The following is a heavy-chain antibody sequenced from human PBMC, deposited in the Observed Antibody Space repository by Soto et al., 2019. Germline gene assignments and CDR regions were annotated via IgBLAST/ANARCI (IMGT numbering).Heavy chain of an antibody. J-gene: IGHJ4*02. CDR3: ARGIYGYSYALDY. Sequence: PGGSLRLSCAASGFTFSSYGMHWVRQAPGKGLEWVAVIWYDGSNKYYADSVKGRFTISRDNSKNTLYLQMNSLRAEDTAVYYCARGIYGYSYALDYWGQGTLVTVSS. D-gene: IGHD5-18*01. V-gene: IGHV3-33*01. CDR2: IWYDGSNK. CDR1: GFTFSSYG.